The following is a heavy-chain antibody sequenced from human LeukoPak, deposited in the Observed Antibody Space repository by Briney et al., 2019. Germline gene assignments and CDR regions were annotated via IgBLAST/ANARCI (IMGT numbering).Heavy chain of an antibody. CDR3: ARESGTDSSGYYFPSYYYYGMDV. D-gene: IGHD3-22*01. Sequence: GGSLRLSCAASGFTFSSYAMHWVRQAPGKGLEWVAVISYDGSNKYYADSVKGRFTISRDNSKNTLYLQMNSLRAEDTAVYYCARESGTDSSGYYFPSYYYYGMDVWGQGTTVTVSS. CDR1: GFTFSSYA. CDR2: ISYDGSNK. V-gene: IGHV3-30*04. J-gene: IGHJ6*02.